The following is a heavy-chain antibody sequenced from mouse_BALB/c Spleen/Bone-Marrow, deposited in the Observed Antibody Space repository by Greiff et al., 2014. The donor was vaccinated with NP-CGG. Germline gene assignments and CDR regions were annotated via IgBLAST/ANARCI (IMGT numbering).Heavy chain of an antibody. J-gene: IGHJ3*01. CDR2: IYPYNGGT. D-gene: IGHD2-3*01. V-gene: IGHV1S29*02. CDR3: ARGAAYGYYLGLAY. CDR1: GYTFTDYN. Sequence: DVKLQESGPELVKPGASVKISCKASGYTFTDYNMHWVKQSHGKSLEWIGYIYPYNGGTVYKQKFKSEATLTVDNSSSTANMELRSLTSEDSAVYYCARGAAYGYYLGLAYWGQGTLVTVSA.